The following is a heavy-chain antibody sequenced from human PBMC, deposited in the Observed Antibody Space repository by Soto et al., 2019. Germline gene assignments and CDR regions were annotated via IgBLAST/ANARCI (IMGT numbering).Heavy chain of an antibody. CDR3: ARGRGGWFINQLLNAFDI. CDR2: IYYGGST. J-gene: IGHJ3*02. V-gene: IGHV4-59*01. D-gene: IGHD2-2*01. Sequence: QVQLQEAGPGLVKPSETLSLTCTVSGGSISSYYWSWIRQPPGQGLQWVGHIYYGGSTNYNPSLTSRVTISVDTSKHQFSLKLSSVPAADTAVYYCARGRGGWFINQLLNAFDIWGQGTMVTVSS. CDR1: GGSISSYY.